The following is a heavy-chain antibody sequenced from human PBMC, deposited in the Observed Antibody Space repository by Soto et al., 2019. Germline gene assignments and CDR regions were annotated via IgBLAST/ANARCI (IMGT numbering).Heavy chain of an antibody. V-gene: IGHV3-23*01. D-gene: IGHD6-19*01. J-gene: IGHJ3*02. CDR2: ISGSGGTT. CDR3: AKTANGWFSAFDI. Sequence: EVQLLESGGGLVQPGGSLRLSCAASGFTFSSYAMSWVRQAPGKGLEWVSAISGSGGTTYYADSVKGRFTFSRDNSKNTLYLQMNSLRAEDTGVYDCAKTANGWFSAFDIWGQGTMVTVSS. CDR1: GFTFSSYA.